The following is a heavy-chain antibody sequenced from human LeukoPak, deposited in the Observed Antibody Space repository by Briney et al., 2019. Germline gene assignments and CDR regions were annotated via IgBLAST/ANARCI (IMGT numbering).Heavy chain of an antibody. J-gene: IGHJ4*02. CDR2: ISSGSSTI. D-gene: IGHD3-22*01. CDR1: GFTFSTYT. Sequence: GGSLRLSCSASGFTFSTYTMNWVRQAPGKGLEWVSYISSGSSTIYYADSVKGRFTISRDNAKNSLYLQMNSLGAEDTAVYYCARGRWSCYDSSGNRADYFDYWGQGTLVTVSS. V-gene: IGHV3-48*01. CDR3: ARGRWSCYDSSGNRADYFDY.